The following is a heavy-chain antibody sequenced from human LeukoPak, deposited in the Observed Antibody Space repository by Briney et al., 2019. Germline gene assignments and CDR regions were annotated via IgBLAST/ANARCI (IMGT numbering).Heavy chain of an antibody. D-gene: IGHD6-13*01. Sequence: GGSLRLSCAASGFTFSSYWMSWVRQVPGKGLEWVANIKQDGSEKNYVDSVKGRFAISRDNAKNSVYLQMNSLRAEDTAVYYCARAGGSSWADYWGQGTLVTVSS. J-gene: IGHJ4*02. CDR3: ARAGGSSWADY. CDR2: IKQDGSEK. CDR1: GFTFSSYW. V-gene: IGHV3-7*01.